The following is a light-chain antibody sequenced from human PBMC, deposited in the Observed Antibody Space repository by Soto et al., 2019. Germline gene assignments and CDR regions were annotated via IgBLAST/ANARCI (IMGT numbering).Light chain of an antibody. V-gene: IGKV1-27*01. Sequence: DIRMTQSPSSLSASVGDRVTITCRASQGISNYLAWYQQKPGKVPKLLIYAASTLQLGVPSRFSGSGSGTDFALTISSLQPEDVATYYCQKYNSAQYTFGQGTKLEIK. CDR2: AAS. CDR3: QKYNSAQYT. CDR1: QGISNY. J-gene: IGKJ2*01.